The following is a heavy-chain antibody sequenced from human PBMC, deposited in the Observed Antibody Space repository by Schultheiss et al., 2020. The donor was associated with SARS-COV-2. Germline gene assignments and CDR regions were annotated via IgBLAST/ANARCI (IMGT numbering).Heavy chain of an antibody. V-gene: IGHV3-23*01. CDR1: GFTFSSYA. Sequence: GGSLRLSCAASGFTFSSYAMSWVRQAPGKGLEWVSAISGSGGSTYYADSVKGRFTISRDNAKNSLYLQMNSLRDEDTAVYYCARDFFGGNAIKTDYWGQGTLVTVSS. CDR3: ARDFFGGNAIKTDY. J-gene: IGHJ4*02. CDR2: ISGSGGST. D-gene: IGHD4-23*01.